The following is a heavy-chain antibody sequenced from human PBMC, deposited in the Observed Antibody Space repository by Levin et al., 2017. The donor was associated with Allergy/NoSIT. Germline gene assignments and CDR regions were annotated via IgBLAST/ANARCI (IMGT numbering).Heavy chain of an antibody. Sequence: SETLSLTCTVSGGSISSGGYYWSWIRQHPGKGLEWIGYIYYSGSTYYNPSLKSRVTISVDTSKNQFSLKLSSVTAADTAVYYCARGSDYYYDSSGYYYHKVPSLDYWGQGTLVTVSS. J-gene: IGHJ4*02. CDR2: IYYSGST. CDR3: ARGSDYYYDSSGYYYHKVPSLDY. D-gene: IGHD3-22*01. CDR1: GGSISSGGYY. V-gene: IGHV4-31*03.